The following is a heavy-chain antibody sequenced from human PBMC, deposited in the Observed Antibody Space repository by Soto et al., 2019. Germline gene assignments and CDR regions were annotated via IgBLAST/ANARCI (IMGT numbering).Heavy chain of an antibody. D-gene: IGHD3-10*01. CDR3: ARVLMRYYGSGSSYYFDY. V-gene: IGHV1-18*04. J-gene: IGHJ4*02. Sequence: ASVKVSCKASGYTFTSYGISWVRQAPGQGLEWMGWISAYNGNTNYAQKLQGRVTMTTDTSTSTAYMELRSLRSDDTAVYYCARVLMRYYGSGSSYYFDYWVQGTLVTVSS. CDR2: ISAYNGNT. CDR1: GYTFTSYG.